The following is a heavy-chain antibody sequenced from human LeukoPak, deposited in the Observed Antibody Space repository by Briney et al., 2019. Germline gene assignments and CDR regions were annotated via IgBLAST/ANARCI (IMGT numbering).Heavy chain of an antibody. D-gene: IGHD2-21*01. Sequence: PGRSLRLSCAASGFTFSSYWMHWVRQAPGKGLVWVSRINSDGSSTSYADSVKGRFTISRDNAKNSLYLQMNSLRAEDTAVYYCAREGPRGLDYYYYYYGMDVWGQGTTVTVSS. CDR3: AREGPRGLDYYYYYYGMDV. J-gene: IGHJ6*02. CDR1: GFTFSSYW. V-gene: IGHV3-74*01. CDR2: INSDGSST.